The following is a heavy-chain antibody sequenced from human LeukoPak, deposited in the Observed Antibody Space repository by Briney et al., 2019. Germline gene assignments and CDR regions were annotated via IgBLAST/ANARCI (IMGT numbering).Heavy chain of an antibody. J-gene: IGHJ4*02. CDR1: GYTFTSYG. CDR2: ISAYNGNT. CDR3: ARDEYYDFWSGYDFDY. Sequence: ASVKVSCKASGYTFTSYGISWVRQAPGQGLEWMGWISAYNGNTNYAQKLQGRVTMTTDTSTSTAYMELRSLRSDDTAVYYCARDEYYDFWSGYDFDYWGQGTLVTVSS. V-gene: IGHV1-18*01. D-gene: IGHD3-3*01.